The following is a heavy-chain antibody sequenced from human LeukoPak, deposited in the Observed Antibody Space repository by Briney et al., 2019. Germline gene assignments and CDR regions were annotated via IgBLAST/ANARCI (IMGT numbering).Heavy chain of an antibody. V-gene: IGHV3-74*01. J-gene: IGHJ6*03. D-gene: IGHD1-26*01. CDR3: ARVSSGSYFGYYYYYMDV. CDR1: GFTFGNYW. Sequence: GGSLRLSCAASGFTFGNYWMHWVRQAPGKGLVWVSRINSDGSSTSYADSVKGRFTISRDNAKNTLYLQMNSLRAEDTAVYYCARVSSGSYFGYYYYYMDVWGKGTTATVSS. CDR2: INSDGSST.